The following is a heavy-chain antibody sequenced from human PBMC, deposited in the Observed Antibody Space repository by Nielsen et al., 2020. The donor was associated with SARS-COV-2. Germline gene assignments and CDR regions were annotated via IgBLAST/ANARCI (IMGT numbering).Heavy chain of an antibody. CDR3: AFGGSYFDAFDI. V-gene: IGHV3-9*01. Sequence: SLKISCAAFGFTLDDYATHLGRQAPGKGLVWVLGISWNCGSIDFVVSVKGRFTISRDNAKNSLYLQMNSLRAEETALFYCAFGGSYFDAFDIWGQGTMVTVSS. CDR1: GFTLDDYA. CDR2: ISWNCGSI. D-gene: IGHD1-26*01. J-gene: IGHJ3*02.